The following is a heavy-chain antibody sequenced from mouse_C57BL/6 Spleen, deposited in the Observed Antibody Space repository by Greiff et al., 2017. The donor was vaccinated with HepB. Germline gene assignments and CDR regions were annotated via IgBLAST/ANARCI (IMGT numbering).Heavy chain of an antibody. CDR2: ISSGGDYI. V-gene: IGHV5-9-1*02. CDR1: GFTFSSYA. D-gene: IGHD2-3*01. Sequence: EVKLKESGEGLVKPGGSLKLSCAASGFTFSSYAMSWVRQTPEKRLEWVAYISSGGDYIYYADTVKGRFTISRDNARNTLYLQMSRLKSEDTAMYYCTRDGRLFDYWGQGTTLTVSS. CDR3: TRDGRLFDY. J-gene: IGHJ2*01.